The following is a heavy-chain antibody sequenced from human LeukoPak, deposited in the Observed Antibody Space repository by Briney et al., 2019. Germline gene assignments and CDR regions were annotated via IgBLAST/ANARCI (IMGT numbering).Heavy chain of an antibody. CDR3: ARIKVTIFGVVIIRRTHYFDY. CDR2: IYYSGST. Sequence: SETLSLTCAVYGGSFSGYYWSWIRQPPGKGLEWIGSIYYSGSTYYNPSLKSRVTISVDTSKNQFSLKLSSVTAADTAVYYCARIKVTIFGVVIIRRTHYFDYWGQGTLVTVSS. D-gene: IGHD3-3*01. J-gene: IGHJ4*02. CDR1: GGSFSGYY. V-gene: IGHV4-34*01.